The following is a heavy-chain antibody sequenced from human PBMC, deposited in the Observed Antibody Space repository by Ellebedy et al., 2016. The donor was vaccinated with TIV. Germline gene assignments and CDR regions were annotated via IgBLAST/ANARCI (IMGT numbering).Heavy chain of an antibody. Sequence: SETLSLXCSVSGGSISSGGYYWSWIRQHPGKGLEWIGYTYYSGSTYYNPSLKSRVTISVDTSKNQFSLKLGSVTAADSAVYYCARDRGYGTSWKAYYFDYWGLGTLVTVSS. V-gene: IGHV4-31*03. J-gene: IGHJ4*02. CDR3: ARDRGYGTSWKAYYFDY. D-gene: IGHD6-13*01. CDR1: GGSISSGGYY. CDR2: TYYSGST.